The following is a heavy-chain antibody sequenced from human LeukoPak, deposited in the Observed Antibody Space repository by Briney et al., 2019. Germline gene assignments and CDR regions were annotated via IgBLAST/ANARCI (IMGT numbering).Heavy chain of an antibody. J-gene: IGHJ4*02. CDR1: GFTFRSYA. CDR2: ISGSGTNT. D-gene: IGHD6-13*01. CDR3: AKGSVPIISSSYFDY. Sequence: GGSLRLSCAASGFTFRSYAMNWVRQAPGKGLEWVSVISGSGTNTYYADSVKGRFTISRDNSKNTLFLQMHSLRAEDTAVYYCAKGSVPIISSSYFDYWGQGTLVTVTS. V-gene: IGHV3-23*01.